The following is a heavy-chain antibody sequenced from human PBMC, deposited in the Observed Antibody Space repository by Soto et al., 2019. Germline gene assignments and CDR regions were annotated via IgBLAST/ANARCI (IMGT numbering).Heavy chain of an antibody. J-gene: IGHJ4*02. CDR2: ISNSGTYI. D-gene: IGHD6-13*01. CDR1: GFTLSSYA. CDR3: ERDFTGRSWYN. Sequence: GGSLRLSCAASGFTLSSYAMNWVRQAPGKGLEWVSFISNSGTYITYGDSVKGRFSISRDTASNSLYLQMNSLTVEDTAVYDCERDFTGRSWYNWGQGNLVTGFS. V-gene: IGHV3-21*01.